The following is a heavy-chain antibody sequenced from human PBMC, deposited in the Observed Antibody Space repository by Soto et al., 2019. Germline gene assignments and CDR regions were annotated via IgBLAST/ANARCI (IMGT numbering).Heavy chain of an antibody. CDR3: ARRRESGGWYDDAFDI. CDR2: IYYSGST. V-gene: IGHV4-59*08. Sequence: PSETLSLTGTVSGGSISSYYWSWFRQPPVKGLEWIGYIYYSGSTNYNPSLKTRVTISVDTSKHQFSPKLRSVTAENTAMSYCARRRESGGWYDDAFDIWGQGTMV. CDR1: GGSISSYY. J-gene: IGHJ3*02. D-gene: IGHD6-19*01.